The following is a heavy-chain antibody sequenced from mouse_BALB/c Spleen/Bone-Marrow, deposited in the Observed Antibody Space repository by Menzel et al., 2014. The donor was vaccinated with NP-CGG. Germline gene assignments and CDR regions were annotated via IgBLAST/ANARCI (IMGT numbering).Heavy chain of an antibody. CDR3: SDGNFYALDY. CDR1: GFNIKDYY. Sequence: VQLQQSGAELVRSGASVKLSCTASGFNIKDYYIHWVKQRPEQGLEWIGWIDPENGDTEYAPKFQGKATMTADTSSNTAYPQRSSLTSVDTAVYYCSDGNFYALDYWGQGTSVTVSS. V-gene: IGHV14-4*02. D-gene: IGHD2-1*01. J-gene: IGHJ4*01. CDR2: IDPENGDT.